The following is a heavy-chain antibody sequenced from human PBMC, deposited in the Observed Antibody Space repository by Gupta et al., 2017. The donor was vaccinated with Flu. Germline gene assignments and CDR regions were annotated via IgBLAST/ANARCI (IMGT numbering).Heavy chain of an antibody. CDR3: TTEVHGYRFFDY. CDR1: GFTVHNAW. Sequence: EVQLVEPGGGLVKSGGSIRLSCAHSGFTVHNAWMIWVRQAPGKGLELIGRIKDETDGGATDYTAPVRGRFTISRDDSKNRRYLQMNSLKTEDTAMYYCTTEVHGYRFFDYWGQGTLVIVSS. CDR2: IKDETDGGAT. D-gene: IGHD5-12*01. J-gene: IGHJ4*02. V-gene: IGHV3-15*01.